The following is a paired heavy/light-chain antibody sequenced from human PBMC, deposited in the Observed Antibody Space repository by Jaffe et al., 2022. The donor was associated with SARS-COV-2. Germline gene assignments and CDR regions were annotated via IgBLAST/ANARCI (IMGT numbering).Light chain of an antibody. CDR2: EVR. CDR3: SSYAGSNSVV. Sequence: QSALTQPPSASGSPGQSVTISCTGTSSDVGAHNYVSWYQRHPGKAPKLMIYEVRKRPSGVPDRFSGSKSGNTASLTVSGLQAEDEADYYCSSYAGSNSVVFGGGTKLTVL. CDR1: SSDVGAHNY. J-gene: IGLJ2*01. V-gene: IGLV2-8*01.
Heavy chain of an antibody. V-gene: IGHV4-61*02. CDR2: IYTTGTT. Sequence: QVQLQESGPGLVKPSQTLSLTCIVSGESITSFSYYWNWIRQPAGKGLEWIGRIYTTGTTNYNPSLKSRVTISADTSKNQFSLRLSSVTAADTAVYYCARDRSSGWYNWFDPWGQGTLVTVSS. CDR1: GESITSFSYY. D-gene: IGHD6-19*01. CDR3: ARDRSSGWYNWFDP. J-gene: IGHJ5*02.